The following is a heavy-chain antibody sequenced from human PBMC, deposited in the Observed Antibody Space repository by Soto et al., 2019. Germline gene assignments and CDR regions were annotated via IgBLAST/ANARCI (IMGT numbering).Heavy chain of an antibody. D-gene: IGHD3-10*01. CDR3: ARGFGRFNY. CDR2: IDGSGTTK. CDR1: GFTFNDFE. Sequence: EVQLLESGGGLVQSGGSLRLSCGVSGFTFNDFEMNWGRQAPGKGLEWLAYIDGSGTTKKYADSVRGRFTISRDNPNNSLFLQMSSLSAADTAIYYCARGFGRFNYWGQGTLVSVSS. V-gene: IGHV3-48*03. J-gene: IGHJ4*02.